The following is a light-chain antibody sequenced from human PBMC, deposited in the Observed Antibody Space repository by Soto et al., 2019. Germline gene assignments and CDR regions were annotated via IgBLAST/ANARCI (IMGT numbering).Light chain of an antibody. J-gene: IGKJ4*01. CDR2: DAS. CDR1: QSIDTY. CDR3: QQRYNWPLT. V-gene: IGKV3-11*01. Sequence: EIVLTQSPATLSSSPGERATLSCRASQSIDTYLAWYQQKPGQAPRLLIYDASDRATGIPARFSGSGSGTAFTLTISCLEPEDFALYDCQQRYNWPLTFGGGTKVDIE.